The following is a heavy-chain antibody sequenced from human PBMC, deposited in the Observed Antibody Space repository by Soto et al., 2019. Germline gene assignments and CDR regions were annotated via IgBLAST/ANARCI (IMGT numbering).Heavy chain of an antibody. CDR1: NYTFSSYG. Sequence: QVQLVQSGAEVKKPGASVKVSCKASNYTFSSYGINWVRQAPGQGREWMGWISVNNGNTNSAQKLQGRCTMTADTSTTTASMELWNLTSEASAVSSCERGRGYYDISGYFYSDYWGQGTLVTVSS. V-gene: IGHV1-18*01. CDR3: ERGRGYYDISGYFYSDY. J-gene: IGHJ4*02. CDR2: ISVNNGNT. D-gene: IGHD3-22*01.